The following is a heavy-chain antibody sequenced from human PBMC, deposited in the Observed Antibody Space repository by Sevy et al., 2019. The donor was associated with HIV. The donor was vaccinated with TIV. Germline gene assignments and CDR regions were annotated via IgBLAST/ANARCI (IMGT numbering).Heavy chain of an antibody. CDR2: VSFDGGNK. CDR3: ARGPYSSGLRFDY. D-gene: IGHD6-19*01. Sequence: GGSLRLSCVASGFSFRDYALHWVRQGPGKGLEWVAVVSFDGGNKYYPDSVKGRFTVSRDNSKNTLFLQMDSLRGEDTAVYYCARGPYSSGLRFDYWGHGTLVTVSS. CDR1: GFSFRDYA. J-gene: IGHJ4*01. V-gene: IGHV3-30*04.